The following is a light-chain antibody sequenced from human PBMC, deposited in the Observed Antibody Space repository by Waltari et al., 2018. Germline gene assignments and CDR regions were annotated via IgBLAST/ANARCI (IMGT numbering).Light chain of an antibody. CDR2: HAS. V-gene: IGKV3-20*01. J-gene: IGKJ1*01. Sequence: EIVLTQSPGTVSLSPGDRATFSCWASQSVTIYLAWYQQKPGQAPRLLIYHASPRATGIPDRFSGSGSGTDVSLTISRLEPEDIGMYYCQQYVESPATFGQGTKVEIK. CDR1: QSVTIY. CDR3: QQYVESPAT.